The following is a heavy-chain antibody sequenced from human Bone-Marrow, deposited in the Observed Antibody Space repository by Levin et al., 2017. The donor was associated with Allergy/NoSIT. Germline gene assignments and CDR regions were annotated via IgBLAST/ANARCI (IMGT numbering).Heavy chain of an antibody. CDR2: INGDGSST. CDR3: TRDLRDPYFGMDV. J-gene: IGHJ6*02. CDR1: GFTFSGYW. Sequence: PGGSLRLSCVGSGFTFSGYWMNWVRQVPGKGLEFVSRINGDGSSTEYADSVKGRFTISRDNAKYTVTLEMINLRAQDTAVYYCTRDLRDPYFGMDVWGQGTTVTVSS. V-gene: IGHV3-74*03. D-gene: IGHD2-21*01.